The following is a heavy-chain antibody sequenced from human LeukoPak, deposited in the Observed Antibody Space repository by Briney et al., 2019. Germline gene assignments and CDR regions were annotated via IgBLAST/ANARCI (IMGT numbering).Heavy chain of an antibody. CDR3: ARVKAKVLLWFGEFPFDY. V-gene: IGHV1-2*02. CDR2: INPNSGGT. CDR1: GYTSTGYY. Sequence: GASVKVSCKASGYTSTGYYMHWVRQAPGQGLEWMGWINPNSGGTNYAQKFQGRVTMTRDTSISTAYMELSRLRSDDTAVYYCARVKAKVLLWFGEFPFDYWGQGTLVTVSS. J-gene: IGHJ4*02. D-gene: IGHD3-10*01.